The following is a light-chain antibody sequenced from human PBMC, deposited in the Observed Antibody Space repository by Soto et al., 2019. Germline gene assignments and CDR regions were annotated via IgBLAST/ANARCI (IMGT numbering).Light chain of an antibody. CDR1: SSDVGSYNF. J-gene: IGLJ1*01. V-gene: IGLV2-23*02. Sequence: QSALTQPASVSGSPGQSITISCTGTSSDVGSYNFVSWYQHHPGKAPELMIYEVSKRPSGVSNRFSGSKSGTTASLTISGLQAEDEADYYCCSYAGSSAYVFGTGTKVTVL. CDR3: CSYAGSSAYV. CDR2: EVS.